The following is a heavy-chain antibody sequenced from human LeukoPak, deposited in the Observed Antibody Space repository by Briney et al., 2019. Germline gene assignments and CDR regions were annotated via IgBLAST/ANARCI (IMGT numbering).Heavy chain of an antibody. CDR1: GGSVSSGSYF. CDR3: ARVGGSYLGYMDV. CDR2: IYTSGNT. Sequence: PSETLSLTCTVSGGSVSSGSYFWSWIRQPAGKGLEWIGRIYTSGNTNYNPSLKSRVTISVDTSKNQFSLKLSSVTAADTAVYYCARVGGSYLGYMDVWGKGTTVTVSS. D-gene: IGHD1-26*01. V-gene: IGHV4-61*02. J-gene: IGHJ6*03.